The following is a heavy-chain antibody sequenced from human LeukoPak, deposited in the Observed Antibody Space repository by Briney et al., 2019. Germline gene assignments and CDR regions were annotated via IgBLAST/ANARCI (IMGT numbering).Heavy chain of an antibody. CDR3: AKGLYGSGIYPDY. CDR2: ISWNSGSI. D-gene: IGHD3-10*01. CDR1: EFTFSDYA. V-gene: IGHV3-9*01. Sequence: GGSLRLSCAASEFTFSDYAMNWVRQAPGKGLEWVSGISWNSGSIGYADSVKGRFTISRDNAKNSLYLQMNSLRAEDRALYYCAKGLYGSGIYPDYWGQGTLVTVSS. J-gene: IGHJ4*02.